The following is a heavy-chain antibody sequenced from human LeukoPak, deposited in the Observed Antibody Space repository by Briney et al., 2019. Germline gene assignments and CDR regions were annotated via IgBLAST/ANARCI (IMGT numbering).Heavy chain of an antibody. J-gene: IGHJ4*02. V-gene: IGHV3-21*01. CDR3: ARDSRTKRRYFDY. CDR1: GFTFSSYS. D-gene: IGHD1-1*01. CDR2: ISSSSSYI. Sequence: GGSPRLSCAASGFTFSSYSMNWVRQAPGKGLEWVSSISSSSSYIYYADSVKGRFTISRDNAKNSLYLQMNSLRAEDTAVYYCARDSRTKRRYFDYWGQGTLVTVSS.